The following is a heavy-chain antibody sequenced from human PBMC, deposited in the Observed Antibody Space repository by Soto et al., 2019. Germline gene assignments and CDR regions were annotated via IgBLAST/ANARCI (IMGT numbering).Heavy chain of an antibody. CDR3: AGDQGCRVTDYFG. CDR2: IIPILGIT. Sequence: QVQLVQSGAAVKRPGSSVRVSCQASGDTFTTHTITWVRQAPGQGLEWVGRIIPILGITDYAQKFQGRVTITADRSRSTACLVLSSLTPDATGSSWCAGDQGCRVTDYFG. J-gene: IGHJ4*01. CDR1: GDTFTTHT. V-gene: IGHV1-69*08.